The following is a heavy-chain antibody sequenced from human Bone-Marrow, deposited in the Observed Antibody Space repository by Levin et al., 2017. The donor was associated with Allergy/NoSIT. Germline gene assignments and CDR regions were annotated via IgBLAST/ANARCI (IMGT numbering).Heavy chain of an antibody. D-gene: IGHD4-17*01. CDR2: INHGGVT. Sequence: PSETLSLTCGVHGGSLTGYHWTWIRQPPGKGLEWLGEINHGGVTHYNPSLKSRVTVSLATSRNQFSLNLTSVTAADTAVYYCARAGSVTTGSALDYWGQGVLVTVSS. J-gene: IGHJ4*02. CDR1: GGSLTGYH. V-gene: IGHV4-34*01. CDR3: ARAGSVTTGSALDY.